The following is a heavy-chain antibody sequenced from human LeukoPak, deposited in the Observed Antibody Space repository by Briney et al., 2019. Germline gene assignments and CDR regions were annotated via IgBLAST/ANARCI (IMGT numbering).Heavy chain of an antibody. V-gene: IGHV1-69*13. CDR1: GGTFSSYA. J-gene: IGHJ4*02. Sequence: SVKVSCKASGGTFSSYAISWVRQAPGQGLEWMGGIIPIFGTANYAQKFQGRITITADESTSTAYMELSSLRSEDTAVYYCARNRGYSYGLFDYWGQGTLVTVSS. CDR3: ARNRGYSYGLFDY. CDR2: IIPIFGTA. D-gene: IGHD5-18*01.